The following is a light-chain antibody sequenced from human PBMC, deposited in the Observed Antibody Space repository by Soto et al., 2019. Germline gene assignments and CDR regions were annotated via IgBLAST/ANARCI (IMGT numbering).Light chain of an antibody. Sequence: DIPMTQSPSTLSASVGDRVTITCRASQSISSWLAWYQQKPGKAPKLLIYMASGLESGVPSRFSGSGSGTEFTLTISSLQPDDFATYYCQQYESYSRTFGPGTQVVIK. V-gene: IGKV1-5*03. CDR2: MAS. CDR1: QSISSW. CDR3: QQYESYSRT. J-gene: IGKJ1*01.